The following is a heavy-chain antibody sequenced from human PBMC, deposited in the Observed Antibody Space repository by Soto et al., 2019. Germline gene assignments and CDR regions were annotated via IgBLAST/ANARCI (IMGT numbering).Heavy chain of an antibody. CDR2: ISGSGDRT. Sequence: EVQLLQSGGDLVQPGGSLRLSCAASGFTFSAYAMSWVRQAPGKGLEWVSAISGSGDRTYYADSVKGRFTISRDSSDNTQYLHMNSLRVKDTAIYYSAKDQMYYYCSGSLWYLDYWGQGTLVIVSS. V-gene: IGHV3-23*01. D-gene: IGHD3-10*01. J-gene: IGHJ4*02. CDR3: AKDQMYYYCSGSLWYLDY. CDR1: GFTFSAYA.